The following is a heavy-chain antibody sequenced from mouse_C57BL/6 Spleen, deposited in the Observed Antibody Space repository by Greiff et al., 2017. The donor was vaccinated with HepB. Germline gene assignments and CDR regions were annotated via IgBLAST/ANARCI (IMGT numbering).Heavy chain of an antibody. CDR1: GYSITSGYY. J-gene: IGHJ4*01. V-gene: IGHV3-6*01. Sequence: EVQRVESGPGLVKPSQSLSLTCSVTGYSITSGYYWNWIRQFPGNKLEWMGYISYDGSNNYNPSLKNRISITRDTSKNQFFLKLNSVTTEDTATYYCAREGVGGYLYYYAMDYWGQGTSVTVSS. CDR3: AREGVGGYLYYYAMDY. CDR2: ISYDGSN. D-gene: IGHD1-1*02.